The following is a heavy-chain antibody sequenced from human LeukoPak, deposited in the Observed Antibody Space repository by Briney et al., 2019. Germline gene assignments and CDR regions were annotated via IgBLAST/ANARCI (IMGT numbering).Heavy chain of an antibody. D-gene: IGHD5-18*01. J-gene: IGHJ4*02. CDR2: AGWAGGTT. CDR3: AKELDTMFFDY. Sequence: GGSLRLSCATSGLNFDRYTIHWVRQAPGKGLEWVSLAGWAGGTTYYSDSVRGRFTISRDSGKNSVYLQMSSLTTDDTAFYFCAKELDTMFFDYWGQGALVTVSS. V-gene: IGHV3-43*01. CDR1: GLNFDRYT.